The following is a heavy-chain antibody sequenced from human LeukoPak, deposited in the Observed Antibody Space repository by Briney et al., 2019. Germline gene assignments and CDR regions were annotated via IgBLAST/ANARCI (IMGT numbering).Heavy chain of an antibody. Sequence: GGSLRLSCAASGFDFSAFGMHWVRQAPGKGLEWVAVISYDGSNKYYADSVKGRFTISRDDSKNTLYLQMNSLRAEDTAVYYCAKDGGYGDYGAFDIWGQGTMVTVSS. D-gene: IGHD4-17*01. V-gene: IGHV3-30*18. CDR2: ISYDGSNK. CDR1: GFDFSAFG. CDR3: AKDGGYGDYGAFDI. J-gene: IGHJ3*02.